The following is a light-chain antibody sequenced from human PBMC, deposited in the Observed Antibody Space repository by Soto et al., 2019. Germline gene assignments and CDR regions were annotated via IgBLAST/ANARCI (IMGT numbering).Light chain of an antibody. CDR3: QHYGSSPPFT. V-gene: IGKV3-20*01. Sequence: EIVLTQSPGTLSLSPGERATLACRASQSVTNNYLAWYQQKPGQAPWLLIYGASNRATGIPDRFSASGSGTDFTLTISRLEPEDFAVYYCQHYGSSPPFTFGPGTTVDIK. CDR2: GAS. CDR1: QSVTNNY. J-gene: IGKJ3*01.